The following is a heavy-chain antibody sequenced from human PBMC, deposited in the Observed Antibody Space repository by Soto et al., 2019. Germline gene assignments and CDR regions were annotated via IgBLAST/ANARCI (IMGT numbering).Heavy chain of an antibody. V-gene: IGHV4-34*01. CDR2: INHSGST. CDR3: ARGHGEYCSSTSCYGFDY. J-gene: IGHJ4*02. D-gene: IGHD2-2*01. CDR1: GGSFSGYY. Sequence: SETLSLTCSVYGGSFSGYYWSWIRPPPGKGLEWIGEINHSGSTNYNPSLKSRVTISVDTSKNQFSLKLSSVTAADTAVYYCARGHGEYCSSTSCYGFDYWGQGTLVTV.